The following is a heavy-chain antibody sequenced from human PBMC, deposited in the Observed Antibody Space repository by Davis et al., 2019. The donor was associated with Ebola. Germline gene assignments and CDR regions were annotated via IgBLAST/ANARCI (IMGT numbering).Heavy chain of an antibody. CDR2: ISSSSSYI. CDR3: AKDQEHILQNAFDI. V-gene: IGHV3-21*04. J-gene: IGHJ3*02. D-gene: IGHD2-21*01. CDR1: GFTFSSYS. Sequence: GGSLRLSCAASGFTFSSYSMNWVRQAPGKGLEWVSSISSSSSYIYYADSVKGRFTISRDNAKNSLYLQMNSLRAEDTALYYCAKDQEHILQNAFDIWGQGTMVTVSS.